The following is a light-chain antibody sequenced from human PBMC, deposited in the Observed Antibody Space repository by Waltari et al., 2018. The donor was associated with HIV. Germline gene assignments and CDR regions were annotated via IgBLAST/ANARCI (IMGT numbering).Light chain of an antibody. Sequence: QVVLTQSPSASASLGASVKLTCTLSSGHTNYAIPLHPQTPGKGPRYLMKVTSGGSHIKGDGIPDRFSGSSSGAERYLTISSLQSDDEADYYCHTWGPGIQVFGGGTKLTVL. CDR1: SGHTNYA. J-gene: IGLJ2*01. CDR2: VTSGGSH. V-gene: IGLV4-69*01. CDR3: HTWGPGIQV.